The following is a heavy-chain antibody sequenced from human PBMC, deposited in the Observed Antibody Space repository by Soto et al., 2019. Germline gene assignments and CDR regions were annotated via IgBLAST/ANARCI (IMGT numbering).Heavy chain of an antibody. J-gene: IGHJ6*02. V-gene: IGHV3-48*02. Sequence: GGSLRLSCAASGFTFSSYSMNWVRQAPGKGLEWVSYISSSSSTIYYADSVKGRFTISRDNAKNSLYLQMNSLRDEDTAVYYCARGPSGFGGTPYYYGMDVWGQGTTVTV. CDR3: ARGPSGFGGTPYYYGMDV. CDR1: GFTFSSYS. D-gene: IGHD3-16*01. CDR2: ISSSSSTI.